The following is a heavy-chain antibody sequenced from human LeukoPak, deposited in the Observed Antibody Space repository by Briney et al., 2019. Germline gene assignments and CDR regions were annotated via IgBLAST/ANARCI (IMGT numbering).Heavy chain of an antibody. D-gene: IGHD1-1*01. CDR1: GFSFSSYA. CDR2: ITASGGST. Sequence: GGSLRLSCAASGFSFSSYAMSWVRQAPGQGLEWVSTITASGGSTYYADSVKGRFTISRDNSKNTLYLQINSLRAEDTALYYCAKLVLFSGTTGDLNYWGQGTLVTVSS. V-gene: IGHV3-23*01. J-gene: IGHJ4*02. CDR3: AKLVLFSGTTGDLNY.